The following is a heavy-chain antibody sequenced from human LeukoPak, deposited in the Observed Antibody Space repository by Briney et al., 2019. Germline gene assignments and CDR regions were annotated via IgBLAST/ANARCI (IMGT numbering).Heavy chain of an antibody. CDR1: GFTLRSNW. D-gene: IGHD5-24*01. J-gene: IGHJ4*02. Sequence: GGSLRLSCAASGFTLRSNWMSWVRQAPGKGLEWVANIKQDGSEKDYVDSVKGRFTISRDNAKNSLYLQMNSLRAEDTAVYYCARALGWLPENYWGQGTLVTVSS. V-gene: IGHV3-7*01. CDR3: ARALGWLPENY. CDR2: IKQDGSEK.